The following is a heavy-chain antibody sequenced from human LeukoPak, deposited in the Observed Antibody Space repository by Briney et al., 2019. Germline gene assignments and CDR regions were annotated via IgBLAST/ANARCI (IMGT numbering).Heavy chain of an antibody. D-gene: IGHD3-10*01. CDR2: IYSGGTT. V-gene: IGHV3-53*01. CDR3: ARTYYSGSGTYQRWFDP. Sequence: GGSLRLSCAASGFTVNSNFMSWFRQAAGQGLEWASIIYSGGTTHYADSVKGRFTISRDNTKNTLYRQMDSLRAEDTAVYYCARTYYSGSGTYQRWFDPWGQGTLVTVSS. CDR1: GFTVNSNF. J-gene: IGHJ5*02.